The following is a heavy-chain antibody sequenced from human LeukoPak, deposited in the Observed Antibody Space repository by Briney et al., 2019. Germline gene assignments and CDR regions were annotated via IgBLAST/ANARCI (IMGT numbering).Heavy chain of an antibody. V-gene: IGHV3-23*01. CDR3: AKPGSRGYCSSTSCYHFDY. CDR1: GFTFSSYF. J-gene: IGHJ4*02. CDR2: ISGSGGST. Sequence: GGSLRLSCAASGFTFSSYFMNWVRQAPGKGLEWVSAISGSGGSTYYADSVKGRFTISRDNSKNTLYLQMNSLRAEDTAVYYCAKPGSRGYCSSTSCYHFDYWGQGTLVTVSS. D-gene: IGHD2-2*01.